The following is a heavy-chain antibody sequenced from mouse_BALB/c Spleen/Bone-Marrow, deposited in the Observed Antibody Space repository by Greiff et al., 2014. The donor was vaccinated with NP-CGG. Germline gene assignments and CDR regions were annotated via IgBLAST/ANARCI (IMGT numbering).Heavy chain of an antibody. V-gene: IGHV5-6*02. CDR2: ISSGGTYT. CDR1: GFTFSNYG. Sequence: EVKLQESGGDLVKPGGSLKLSCADSGFTFSNYGMSWVRQIPDKRLEWVATISSGGTYTFYPDSVKGRFTISRDNTKNTLTLQMTSLKSEDTAMYYCARRRDYDYFDYWGQGTTLTVSS. J-gene: IGHJ2*01. CDR3: ARRRDYDYFDY. D-gene: IGHD2-4*01.